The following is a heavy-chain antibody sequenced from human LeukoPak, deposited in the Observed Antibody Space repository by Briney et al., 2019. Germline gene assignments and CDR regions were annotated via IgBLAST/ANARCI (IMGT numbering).Heavy chain of an antibody. CDR3: ARGQWWGDPLDY. Sequence: GGSLRLSCAASGFTFSSYSMNWVRQAPGKGLEWVSSISSSSSYIYYADSVKGRFTISRDNAKNSLYLQVNSLRAEDTAVYYCARGQWWGDPLDYWGQGTLVTVSS. D-gene: IGHD2-15*01. V-gene: IGHV3-21*01. CDR2: ISSSSSYI. J-gene: IGHJ4*02. CDR1: GFTFSSYS.